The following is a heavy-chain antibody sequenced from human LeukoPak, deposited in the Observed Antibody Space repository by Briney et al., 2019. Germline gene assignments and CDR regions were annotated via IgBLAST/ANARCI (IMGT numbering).Heavy chain of an antibody. J-gene: IGHJ5*02. Sequence: SETLSLTCSVSGGSISSSSYYWGWIRQPPGKGLEWIGSIYYSGSTYYNPSLKSRVTISVDTSKNQFSLKLSSVTAADTAVYYCATPRETLLYQFDPWGQGTLVTVSS. CDR3: ATPRETLLYQFDP. D-gene: IGHD3-10*01. V-gene: IGHV4-39*01. CDR2: IYYSGST. CDR1: GGSISSSSYY.